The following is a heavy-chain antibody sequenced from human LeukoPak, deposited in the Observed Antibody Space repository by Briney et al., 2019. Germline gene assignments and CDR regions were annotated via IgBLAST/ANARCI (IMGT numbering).Heavy chain of an antibody. J-gene: IGHJ6*03. D-gene: IGHD6-19*01. CDR2: ISSSSSYI. CDR1: GFTFSSYS. Sequence: PGGSLRLSCAASGFTFSSYSMNWVRQAPGKGLEWVSSISSSSSYIYYADSVKGRFTISRDNAKNSLYLQMNSLRAEDTAVYYCARGWDSSGWYGVYYYMDVWGKGTTVTVSS. CDR3: ARGWDSSGWYGVYYYMDV. V-gene: IGHV3-21*01.